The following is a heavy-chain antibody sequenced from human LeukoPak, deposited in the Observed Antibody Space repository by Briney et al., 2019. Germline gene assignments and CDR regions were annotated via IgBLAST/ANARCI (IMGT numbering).Heavy chain of an antibody. Sequence: SQTLSLTCTVSGGSISSGGYYWSWIRQHPGKGLEWIGYIYYSGSTYYNPSLKSRVTISVDTSKNQFSPKLSSVTAADTAVYYCARDRLFVRKYYGMDVWGQGTTVTVSS. CDR1: GGSISSGGYY. D-gene: IGHD2-8*01. J-gene: IGHJ6*02. CDR3: ARDRLFVRKYYGMDV. CDR2: IYYSGST. V-gene: IGHV4-31*03.